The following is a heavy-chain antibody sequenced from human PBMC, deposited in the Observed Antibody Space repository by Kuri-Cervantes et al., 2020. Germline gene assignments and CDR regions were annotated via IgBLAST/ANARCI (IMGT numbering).Heavy chain of an antibody. V-gene: IGHV1-46*01. J-gene: IGHJ4*02. CDR2: INPSGGST. CDR3: ARDFDSSGYYGFDY. CDR1: GYTFTSYY. Sequence: ASVKVSCKASGYTFTSYYMHWVRQAPGQGLEWMGIINPSGGSTSYTLKFQGRVTMTRDTSISTAYMELSRLRADDTAVYYCARDFDSSGYYGFDYWGQGTLVTVSS. D-gene: IGHD3-22*01.